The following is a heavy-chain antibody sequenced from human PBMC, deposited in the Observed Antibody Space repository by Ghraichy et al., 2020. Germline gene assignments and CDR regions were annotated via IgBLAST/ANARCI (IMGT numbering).Heavy chain of an antibody. J-gene: IGHJ6*02. CDR1: GFTFSSYE. CDR2: ISSSGSTI. Sequence: GGSLRLSCAASGFTFSSYEMNWVRQAPGKGLEWVSYISSSGSTINYADSVKGRFTLSRDNAKNSLYLQMNSLRAEDTAVYYCARVLYGYYGMDVWGQGTTVTVSS. D-gene: IGHD4-17*01. V-gene: IGHV3-48*03. CDR3: ARVLYGYYGMDV.